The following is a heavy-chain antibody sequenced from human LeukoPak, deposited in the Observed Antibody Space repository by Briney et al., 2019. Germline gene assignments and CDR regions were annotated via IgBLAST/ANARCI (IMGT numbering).Heavy chain of an antibody. CDR2: IYYSGST. CDR1: GGSISSSSYY. D-gene: IGHD1-1*01. J-gene: IGHJ4*02. CDR3: ARLRMELDY. V-gene: IGHV4-39*01. Sequence: SETLSLTCTVSGGSISSSSYYWGWIRQPPGKGLEWIGSIYYSGSTYYNPSLKSRVTISVDTSKNQFSLELSSVTAADTAVYYCARLRMELDYWGQGTLVTVSS.